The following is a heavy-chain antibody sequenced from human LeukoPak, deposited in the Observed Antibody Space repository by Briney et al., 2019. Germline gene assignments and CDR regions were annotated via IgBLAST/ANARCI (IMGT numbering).Heavy chain of an antibody. CDR1: GFTMSNNY. Sequence: GGSLRLSCAASGFTMSNNYMSWVRQAPGKGPEWVSVIYDGGITYYTDYVKGRFTISRDDSKNKLHLQMNSMRVDDTAVSYCARDRDYSGSGSPDSWGQGTLVTVSS. V-gene: IGHV3-66*01. J-gene: IGHJ4*02. CDR2: IYDGGIT. CDR3: ARDRDYSGSGSPDS. D-gene: IGHD3-10*01.